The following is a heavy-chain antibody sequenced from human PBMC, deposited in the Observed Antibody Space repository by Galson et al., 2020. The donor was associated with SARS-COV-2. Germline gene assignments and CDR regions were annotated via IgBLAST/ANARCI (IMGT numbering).Heavy chain of an antibody. D-gene: IGHD3-16*02. CDR1: GGPFSGYY. Sequence: SQASETLSLTCAVYGGPFSGYYWTWIRQRPGRGLEWIGEIYHSGSTNYNPSLRSRVTISIDTSRNQFSLKLSSVTAADTAVYYCARYGGNGGIIADFYWYFGLWGRGTQVIVSS. V-gene: IGHV4-34*01. CDR2: IYHSGST. CDR3: ARYGGNGGIIADFYWYFGL. J-gene: IGHJ2*01.